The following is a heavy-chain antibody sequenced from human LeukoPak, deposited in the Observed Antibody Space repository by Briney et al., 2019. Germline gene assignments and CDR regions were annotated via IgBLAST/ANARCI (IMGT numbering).Heavy chain of an antibody. J-gene: IGHJ5*02. CDR3: ARDRVIAAAGGYNWFDP. Sequence: ASVKVSCKASGYTFTGYYIHWVRQAPGQGLEWVGCINPNSGGSNYAQKFQGRVTMTRDTSISTAYMELSRLGSDDTAVYYCARDRVIAAAGGYNWFDPWGQGTLVTVSS. CDR1: GYTFTGYY. D-gene: IGHD6-13*01. V-gene: IGHV1-2*02. CDR2: INPNSGGS.